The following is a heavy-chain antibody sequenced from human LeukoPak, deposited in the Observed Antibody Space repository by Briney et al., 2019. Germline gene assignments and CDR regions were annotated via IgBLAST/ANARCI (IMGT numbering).Heavy chain of an antibody. D-gene: IGHD2/OR15-2a*01. Sequence: PGGSLRLSCAASGFTFSSYWMNWVRQAPGRGLEWVANIKYDGREKYYVDSVKGRFTISRDNAKNSLYLQMNSLRAEDTAVYYCAKTLSNYFYYYGMDVWGQGTTVTVSS. CDR2: IKYDGREK. V-gene: IGHV3-7*05. CDR3: AKTLSNYFYYYGMDV. CDR1: GFTFSSYW. J-gene: IGHJ6*02.